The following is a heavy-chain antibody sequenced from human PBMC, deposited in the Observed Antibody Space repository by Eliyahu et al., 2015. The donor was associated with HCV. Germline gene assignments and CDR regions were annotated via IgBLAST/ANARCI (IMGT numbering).Heavy chain of an antibody. J-gene: IGHJ4*02. V-gene: IGHV4-34*01. Sequence: QVQLQQWGAGLLKPSETLSLTCAVYGGSFSGYYWSWXRXPPGKGLEWIGEINHSGSTNYNPSLKSRVTISVDTSKNQFSLKLSSVTAADTAVYYCARGPYGSERTPSIGAPRKRYYFDYWGQGTLVTVSS. CDR1: GGSFSGYY. CDR3: ARGPYGSERTPSIGAPRKRYYFDY. D-gene: IGHD3-10*01. CDR2: INHSGST.